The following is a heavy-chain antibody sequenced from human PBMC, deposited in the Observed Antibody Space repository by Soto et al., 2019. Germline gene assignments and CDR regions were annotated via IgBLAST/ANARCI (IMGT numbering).Heavy chain of an antibody. Sequence: GGSLRLSCAASGFSFNVYNMHSGRQAPGKGLEWVTFIWYDGSNQYYADSVKGRFTISRDNSKNTLYLQMNSLRDEDTAVYYCAKDGEAYNLDYWGQGTLVTVSS. CDR3: AKDGEAYNLDY. CDR2: IWYDGSNQ. J-gene: IGHJ4*02. D-gene: IGHD7-27*01. V-gene: IGHV3-30*02. CDR1: GFSFNVYN.